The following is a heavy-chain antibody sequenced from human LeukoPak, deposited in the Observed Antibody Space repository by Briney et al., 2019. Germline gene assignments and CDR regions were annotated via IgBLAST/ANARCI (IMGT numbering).Heavy chain of an antibody. V-gene: IGHV1-8*01. J-gene: IGHJ4*02. Sequence: ASVNVSCKASGYTFTRYDMNWVRQATGQGPEWMGWMNPSSGNTGFAQRFQGRVTMTRDASINTAYLELSSLTSEDTAVYYCATHTYYYSSGSFAYWGQGTLVTVSS. CDR3: ATHTYYYSSGSFAY. D-gene: IGHD3-10*01. CDR2: MNPSSGNT. CDR1: GYTFTRYD.